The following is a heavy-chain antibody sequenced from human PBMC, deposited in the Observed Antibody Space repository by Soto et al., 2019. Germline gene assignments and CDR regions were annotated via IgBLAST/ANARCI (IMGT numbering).Heavy chain of an antibody. CDR1: GFTFSSYA. D-gene: IGHD2-2*01. CDR2: ISCNGGST. CDR3: AREPYCSSSGCYHFLLDYYYGIDV. V-gene: IGHV3-64*01. J-gene: IGHJ6*02. Sequence: GGSLRLSCAASGFTFSSYAMHWVRQAPGKGLEYVSAISCNGGSTYYANSVKGRFTISRDNSKNTLYLQMGSLRAEDKAVYYCAREPYCSSSGCYHFLLDYYYGIDVWGQGTTVTVSS.